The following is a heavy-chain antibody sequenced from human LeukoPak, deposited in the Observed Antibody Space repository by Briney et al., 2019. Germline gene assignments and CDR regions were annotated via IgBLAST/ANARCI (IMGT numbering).Heavy chain of an antibody. CDR3: AREGVEMATIHAFDI. CDR1: GGTFSSYA. J-gene: IGHJ3*02. CDR2: IIPIFGTA. V-gene: IGHV1-69*01. D-gene: IGHD5-24*01. Sequence: SVKVSCKASGGTFSSYAINWVRQAPGQGLKWMGGIIPIFGTANYAQKFQGRVTITADESTSTAYMELSSQRSEDTAVYYCAREGVEMATIHAFDIWGQGTMVTVSS.